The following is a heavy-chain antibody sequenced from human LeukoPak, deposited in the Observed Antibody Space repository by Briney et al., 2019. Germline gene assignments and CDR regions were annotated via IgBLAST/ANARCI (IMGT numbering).Heavy chain of an antibody. CDR3: ARHVSDYDFWSGYYRGNWFDP. D-gene: IGHD3-3*01. CDR2: IYPGDSDT. Sequence: GESLKISCKGSGSSFTSYWIGWVRQMPGKGLEWMGIIYPGDSDTRYSPSFKGQVTISADKSISTAYLQWSSLKASDTAMYYCARHVSDYDFWSGYYRGNWFDPWGQGTLVTVSS. CDR1: GSSFTSYW. J-gene: IGHJ5*02. V-gene: IGHV5-51*01.